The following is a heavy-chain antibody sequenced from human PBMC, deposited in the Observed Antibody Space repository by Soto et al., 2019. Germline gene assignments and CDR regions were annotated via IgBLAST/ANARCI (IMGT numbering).Heavy chain of an antibody. CDR3: ARGGSAWSVDY. CDR2: ISYDGSNK. D-gene: IGHD6-19*01. CDR1: GFTFSSYA. V-gene: IGHV3-30-3*01. J-gene: IGHJ4*02. Sequence: QVQLVESGGGVVQPGRSLRLSCAASGFTFSSYAMHWVRQAPGKGLEWVAVISYDGSNKYYADSVKGRFTISRDNSKNTLYLQMTGLGAEDTAVYYCARGGSAWSVDYWGQGTLVTVSS.